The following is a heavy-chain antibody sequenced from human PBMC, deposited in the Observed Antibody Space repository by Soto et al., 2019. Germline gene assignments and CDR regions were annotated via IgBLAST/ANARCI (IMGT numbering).Heavy chain of an antibody. CDR2: ISSTTNYI. Sequence: GGSLRLSCAASGFTFTRYSMNWVRQAPGKGLEWVSSISSTTNYIYYGDSMKGRFTISRDNAKNSLYLEMNSLRAEDTAVYYCAIESEDLTSNFDYWGQGTLVTVSS. CDR1: GFTFTRYS. V-gene: IGHV3-21*06. J-gene: IGHJ4*02. CDR3: AIESEDLTSNFDY.